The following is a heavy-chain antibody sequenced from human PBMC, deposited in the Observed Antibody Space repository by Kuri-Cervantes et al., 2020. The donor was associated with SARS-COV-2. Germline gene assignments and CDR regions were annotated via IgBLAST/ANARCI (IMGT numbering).Heavy chain of an antibody. CDR2: INPDGSYT. D-gene: IGHD1-1*01. V-gene: IGHV3-74*01. J-gene: IGHJ4*02. Sequence: GGSLRLSCAASGFTFSGHWIHWARQAPGKGLVWVSRINPDGSYTNNADSVKGRFTLSRDNAKNMLFLQMNSQRAEDTAVYYCVRDGDHWNFDYWGQGTLVTVSS. CDR1: GFTFSGHW. CDR3: VRDGDHWNFDY.